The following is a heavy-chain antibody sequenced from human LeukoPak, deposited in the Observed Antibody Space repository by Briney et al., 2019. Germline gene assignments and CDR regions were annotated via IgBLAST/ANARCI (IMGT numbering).Heavy chain of an antibody. J-gene: IGHJ6*02. Sequence: GGSLRLSCAASVFTFSSYWMHWVRQAPGEGLVWVSRINSDGSSTSYADPVKGRFTISRDNAENTLYLQMTSLRAEDPAVYYCATGQGHGMDVWGQGNTVTVSS. CDR2: INSDGSST. V-gene: IGHV3-74*01. D-gene: IGHD1-14*01. CDR1: VFTFSSYW. CDR3: ATGQGHGMDV.